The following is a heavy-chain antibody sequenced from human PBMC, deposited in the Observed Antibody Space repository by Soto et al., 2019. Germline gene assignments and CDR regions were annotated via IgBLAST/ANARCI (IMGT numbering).Heavy chain of an antibody. D-gene: IGHD3-3*01. V-gene: IGHV4-59*01. J-gene: IGHJ4*02. Sequence: QVQLQEAGPGLGKPSETLSLTCSVSGGAISGSYWSWIRQSPGKGLACLGYGYYTGSTNYSPSLRSRVSISVDTSKKAFSLRLSSVTAADTAVYFCARSVAVPRAHIDCWGQGTQVTVSS. CDR2: GYYTGST. CDR3: ARSVAVPRAHIDC. CDR1: GGAISGSY.